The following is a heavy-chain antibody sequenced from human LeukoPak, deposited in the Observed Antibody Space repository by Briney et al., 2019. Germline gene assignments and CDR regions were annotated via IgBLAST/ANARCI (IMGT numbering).Heavy chain of an antibody. D-gene: IGHD3-22*01. J-gene: IGHJ4*02. CDR1: GGSISSVSYY. Sequence: SETLSLTCTVSGGSISSVSYYWGWIRQPPGKGLEWIGSIHYSGSAYFNPSLGSRVTISIDTSNNHFSLTLSSVTAADTAVYFCARPDYHSSASYYGPFDYWGQGSLVTVSS. CDR2: IHYSGSA. CDR3: ARPDYHSSASYYGPFDY. V-gene: IGHV4-39*02.